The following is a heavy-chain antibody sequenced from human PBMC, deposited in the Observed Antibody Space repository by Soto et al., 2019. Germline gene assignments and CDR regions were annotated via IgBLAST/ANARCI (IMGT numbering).Heavy chain of an antibody. CDR1: GFSFGDYI. Sequence: AQLVESGGSLVKPGGSLRLSCAASGFSFGDYIMNWVRQAPGRGLEWVASISHSGSYIFYADSVKGRFTISRDNSRDSLYLQMNSLRVDDTAIYYCASPRDSCVTTSNCFIAFDIWGQGTRVTVSS. CDR2: ISHSGSYI. D-gene: IGHD4-17*01. V-gene: IGHV3-21*01. CDR3: ASPRDSCVTTSNCFIAFDI. J-gene: IGHJ3*02.